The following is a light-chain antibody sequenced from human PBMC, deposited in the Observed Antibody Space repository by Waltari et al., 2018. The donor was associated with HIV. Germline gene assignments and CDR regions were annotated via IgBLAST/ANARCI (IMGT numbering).Light chain of an antibody. V-gene: IGLV1-51*01. CDR2: DNN. Sequence: QSVLTQPPSVSAAPRQKVTLSCSVSSNLANNFVSWYQHLPGAAPKLLIYDNNNRPSGISDRFSGSKSGTSATLGITGLQTGDEADYYFGTWDPRLGSAVFGGGTKLTVL. J-gene: IGLJ3*02. CDR3: GTWDPRLGSAV. CDR1: SSNLANNF.